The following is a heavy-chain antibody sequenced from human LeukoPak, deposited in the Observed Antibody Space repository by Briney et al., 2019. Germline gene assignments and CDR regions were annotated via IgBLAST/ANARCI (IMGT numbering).Heavy chain of an antibody. CDR2: ISPRGDIT. Sequence: GGSLRLSCAASGFTFSSYWMHWVRQAPGKVLVWVSGISPRGDITYYADSVKGRFTISRDNSKNMLYLELISLTAEDTAVYYCAKDDAWLQFGEWSQGTLVTVSS. J-gene: IGHJ4*02. V-gene: IGHV3-23*01. D-gene: IGHD3-10*01. CDR1: GFTFSSYW. CDR3: AKDDAWLQFGE.